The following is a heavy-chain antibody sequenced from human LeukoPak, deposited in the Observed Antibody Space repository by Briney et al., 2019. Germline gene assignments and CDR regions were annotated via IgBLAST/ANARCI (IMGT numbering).Heavy chain of an antibody. CDR3: ARVRGYGGNSGGYYYYYMDV. V-gene: IGHV4-61*02. CDR2: MYTSGST. J-gene: IGHJ6*03. Sequence: SQTLSLTCTVSGGSISSGSYYWSWIRQPAGKGLEWIGRMYTSGSTNYNPSLKSRVTMSIDTPKNQFSLKLSSVTAADTAVYYCARVRGYGGNSGGYYYYYMDVWGKGTTVTVSS. D-gene: IGHD4-23*01. CDR1: GGSISSGSYY.